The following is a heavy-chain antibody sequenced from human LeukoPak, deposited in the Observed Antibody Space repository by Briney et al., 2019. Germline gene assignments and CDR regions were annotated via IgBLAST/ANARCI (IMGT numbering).Heavy chain of an antibody. V-gene: IGHV3-23*01. CDR1: GFTFSSYG. CDR2: ISGSGGST. J-gene: IGHJ4*02. CDR3: AKLAVAGTRGGAFDY. Sequence: GGSLRLSCAASGFTFSSYGMSWVRQAPGKGLEWVSAISGSGGSTYYADSVKGRFTISRDNSKNTLYLQMNSLRAEDTAVYYCAKLAVAGTRGGAFDYWGQGTLVTVSS. D-gene: IGHD6-19*01.